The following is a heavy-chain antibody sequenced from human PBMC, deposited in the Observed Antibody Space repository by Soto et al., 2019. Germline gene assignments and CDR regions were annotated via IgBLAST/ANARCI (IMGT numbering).Heavy chain of an antibody. Sequence: EVQLVESGGGLVKPGGSLRLSCAASGFTFSSYSMNWVRQAPGKGLEWVSSISSSSSYIYYADSVKGRFTISRDNAKNSLYLQMNSLRAEDTAVYYCARVAGINYFDSSGYAFDIWGQGTMVTVSS. CDR1: GFTFSSYS. CDR2: ISSSSSYI. V-gene: IGHV3-21*01. J-gene: IGHJ3*02. D-gene: IGHD3-22*01. CDR3: ARVAGINYFDSSGYAFDI.